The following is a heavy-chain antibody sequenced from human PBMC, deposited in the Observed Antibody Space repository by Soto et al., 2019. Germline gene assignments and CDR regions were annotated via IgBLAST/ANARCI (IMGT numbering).Heavy chain of an antibody. Sequence: EVQLVESGGGLVKPGGSLRLSCAASGFTFSSYSMNWVRQAPGKGLEWVSSISSSSSYIYYADSVKGRFTISRDNAKNSLYLQMNSLRAEDTAVYYCARDGSSPTIHRPYGMDVWGQGTTVTVSS. CDR3: ARDGSSPTIHRPYGMDV. CDR2: ISSSSSYI. CDR1: GFTFSSYS. D-gene: IGHD2-15*01. J-gene: IGHJ6*02. V-gene: IGHV3-21*01.